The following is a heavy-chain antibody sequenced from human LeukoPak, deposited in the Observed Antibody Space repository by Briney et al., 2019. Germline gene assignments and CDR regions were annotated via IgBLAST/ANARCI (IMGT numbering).Heavy chain of an antibody. J-gene: IGHJ3*02. Sequence: SQTLSLTCTLSGHSISSGNYYWTWIRQPAGKGLEWSGRIYTSGNTNYNTSLKSQVTISMDTSKNQFSVNLNSVTAADTAVYYGAKDRAGDSFDIWGQGTMVTVSS. D-gene: IGHD7-27*01. CDR3: AKDRAGDSFDI. V-gene: IGHV4-61*02. CDR1: GHSISSGNYY. CDR2: IYTSGNT.